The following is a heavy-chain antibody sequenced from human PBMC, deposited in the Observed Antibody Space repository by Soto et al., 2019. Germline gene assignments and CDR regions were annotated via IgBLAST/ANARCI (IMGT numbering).Heavy chain of an antibody. J-gene: IGHJ6*02. CDR2: ISGSGGRT. Sequence: GGSLRLSCAASGFTFSSYAMSWVRQAPGKGLEWVSAISGSGGRTYYAYSVKGRFTISRDNSKNTLYLQMNSLRAEDTGVYYCAKSWVSWGSGIVRGYYYYGMGVWGQGTTVTVSS. V-gene: IGHV3-23*01. CDR1: GFTFSSYA. D-gene: IGHD3-10*01. CDR3: AKSWVSWGSGIVRGYYYYGMGV.